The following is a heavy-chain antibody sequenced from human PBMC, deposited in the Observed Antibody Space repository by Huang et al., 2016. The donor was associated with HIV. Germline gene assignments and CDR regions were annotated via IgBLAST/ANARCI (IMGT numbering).Heavy chain of an antibody. J-gene: IGHJ3*02. CDR1: GFKFSNYW. V-gene: IGHV3-74*01. CDR2: IKIDGRTT. Sequence: EEHLVESGGGLVQPGGSLRLSCEDSGFKFSNYWMQWCRQAPGKGLMWVSRIKIDGRTTDYADSVKGRFTISRDNAKNTLYLQMSSLTAEDTAIYYCARAGGFEIWGQGTVVTVSS. D-gene: IGHD2-15*01. CDR3: ARAGGFEI.